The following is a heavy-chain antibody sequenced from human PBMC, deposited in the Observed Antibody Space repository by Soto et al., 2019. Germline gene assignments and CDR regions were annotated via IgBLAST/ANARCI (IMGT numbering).Heavy chain of an antibody. CDR1: GFTVSNNY. CDR2: IYSGGST. J-gene: IGHJ4*02. CDR3: ATYSSLDY. Sequence: VQLVETGGGLIQPGGSLRLSCAASGFTVSNNYMSWVRQAPGKGLEWVSLIYSGGSTYYADSVKCRFTISRDKYKDTLDLQMNSLRAEDTAVYYCATYSSLDYWGQGTLVTVSS. V-gene: IGHV3-53*02. D-gene: IGHD6-13*01.